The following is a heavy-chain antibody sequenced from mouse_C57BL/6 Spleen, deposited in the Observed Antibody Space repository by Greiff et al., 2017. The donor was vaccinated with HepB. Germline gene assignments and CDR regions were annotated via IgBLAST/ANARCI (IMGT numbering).Heavy chain of an antibody. CDR1: GYTFTDYY. D-gene: IGHD2-4*01. Sequence: VQLQQSGPELVKPGASVKISCKASGYTFTDYYMNWVKQSHGKSLEWIGDINPNNGGTSYNQKFKGKATLTVDKSSSTAYMELRSLTSEDSAVYYCATSYDYDGGFDYWGQGTTLTGSS. CDR2: INPNNGGT. V-gene: IGHV1-26*01. CDR3: ATSYDYDGGFDY. J-gene: IGHJ2*01.